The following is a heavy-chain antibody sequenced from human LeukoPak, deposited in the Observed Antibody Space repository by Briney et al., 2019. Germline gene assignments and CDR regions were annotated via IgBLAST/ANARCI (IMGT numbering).Heavy chain of an antibody. Sequence: GGSLRLSCAASGFTFSSYWMSWVRQAPGKGLEWVANIKQDGSEKYYVDSVKGRFTISRDNAKNSQYLQMNSLRAEDTAVYYCARARIAARRSFDYWGQGTLVTVSS. J-gene: IGHJ4*02. CDR1: GFTFSSYW. CDR3: ARARIAARRSFDY. V-gene: IGHV3-7*01. CDR2: IKQDGSEK. D-gene: IGHD6-6*01.